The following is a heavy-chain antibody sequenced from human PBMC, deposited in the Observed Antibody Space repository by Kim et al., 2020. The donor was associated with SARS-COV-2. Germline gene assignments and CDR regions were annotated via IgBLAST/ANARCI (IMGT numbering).Heavy chain of an antibody. V-gene: IGHV3-30-3*01. CDR1: GFTFSSHL. D-gene: IGHD3-16*01. Sequence: GGSLRLSCAASGFTFSSHLMNWVRQAPGKGLEWVALISYEGSTKKYKESVQGRFTISRNNSKNALYLQMNSLRPEDTAVYYCARNFVGDRDMGPWGPGTLVTVSS. CDR3: ARNFVGDRDMGP. CDR2: ISYEGSTK. J-gene: IGHJ5*02.